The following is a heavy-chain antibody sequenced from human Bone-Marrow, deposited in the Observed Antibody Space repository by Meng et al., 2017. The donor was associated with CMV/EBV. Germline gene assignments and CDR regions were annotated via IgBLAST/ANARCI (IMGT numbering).Heavy chain of an antibody. CDR3: ARDPPDY. CDR1: GFTFSDDS. Sequence: SLILSCEASGFTFSDDSVRWVRQAAGNGLEWVSYYSSRCSSICYANSMKSRFTTSKDNTKNSLYLQLNGLRAEDAAVYYCARDPPDYWGQGTLVTVSS. V-gene: IGHV3-11*01. CDR2: YSSRCSSI. J-gene: IGHJ4*02.